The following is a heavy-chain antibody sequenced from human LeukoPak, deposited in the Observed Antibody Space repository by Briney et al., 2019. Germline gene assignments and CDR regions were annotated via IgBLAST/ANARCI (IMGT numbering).Heavy chain of an antibody. V-gene: IGHV3-74*01. CDR3: ARDLGGPDY. CDR2: ITNDGSGT. J-gene: IGHJ4*02. Sequence: GGSLRLSCVASGFTLSSYWMHWVRQAPRKGLVWVSRITNDGSGTSYADSVKGRFTLSRDNAKNTLFLQMNSLRVEDTAVYYCARDLGGPDYWGQGTLVTVSS. D-gene: IGHD3-16*01. CDR1: GFTLSSYW.